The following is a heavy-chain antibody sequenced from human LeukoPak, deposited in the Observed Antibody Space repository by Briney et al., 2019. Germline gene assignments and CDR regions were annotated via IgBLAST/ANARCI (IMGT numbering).Heavy chain of an antibody. CDR1: GFTFSDYY. D-gene: IGHD3-16*01. Sequence: GGSLRLSCAASGFTFSDYYMSWIRQAPGKGLEWVGRTRDKARSYRTEYAASVDGRFTISRDDSKNAVYLQMNSLKTEDTAVYYCARDGGEGDNSAFDIWGQGTVVTVSS. V-gene: IGHV3-72*01. CDR3: ARDGGEGDNSAFDI. CDR2: TRDKARSYRT. J-gene: IGHJ3*02.